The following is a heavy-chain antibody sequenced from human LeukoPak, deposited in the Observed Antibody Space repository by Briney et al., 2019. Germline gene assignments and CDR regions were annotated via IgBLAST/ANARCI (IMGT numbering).Heavy chain of an antibody. CDR2: IIGSGGST. CDR3: ANEGSSLVIHAFDI. J-gene: IGHJ3*02. CDR1: GVTFNDYA. Sequence: PGGSLRLSSAASGVTFNDYAMTWVRQAPGRGLEWVSAIIGSGGSTFYADSVKGRFTISRDNSKNTVYLQMNSLRTEDTALYYCANEGSSLVIHAFDIWGQGTMVTVSS. D-gene: IGHD2-21*01. V-gene: IGHV3-23*01.